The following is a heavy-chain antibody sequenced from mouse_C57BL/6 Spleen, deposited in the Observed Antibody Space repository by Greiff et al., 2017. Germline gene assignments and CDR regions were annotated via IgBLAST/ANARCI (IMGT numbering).Heavy chain of an antibody. D-gene: IGHD1-1*01. CDR1: GYTFTSYW. Sequence: QVQLQQPGAELVKPGASVKMSCKASGYTFTSYWITWVKQRPGQGLEWIGDIYPGSGSTNYNEKFKSKATLTVDTSSSTAYMQLSGLTSEDSAVYYCARASTVVGKDYWGQGTTLTVSS. J-gene: IGHJ2*01. V-gene: IGHV1-55*01. CDR3: ARASTVVGKDY. CDR2: IYPGSGST.